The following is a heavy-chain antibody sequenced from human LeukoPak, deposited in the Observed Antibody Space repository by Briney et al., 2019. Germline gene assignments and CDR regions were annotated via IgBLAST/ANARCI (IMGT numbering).Heavy chain of an antibody. V-gene: IGHV4-30-2*01. Sequence: SQTLSLTCAVSGGSISSGGYSWSWIRQPPGKGLEWIGYIYHSGSTYYNPSLKSRVTISVDRSKNQFSLKLSSVTAADTAVYYCARGIAVAGTRWFDPWGQGTLLTVSS. CDR1: GGSISSGGYS. D-gene: IGHD6-19*01. CDR2: IYHSGST. CDR3: ARGIAVAGTRWFDP. J-gene: IGHJ5*02.